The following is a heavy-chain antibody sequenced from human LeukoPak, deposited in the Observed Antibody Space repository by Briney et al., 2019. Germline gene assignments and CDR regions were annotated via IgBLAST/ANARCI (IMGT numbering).Heavy chain of an antibody. J-gene: IGHJ3*02. Sequence: SETLSLTCDVYGGSFRGYYWSWIRQPAGKGLEWIGRIYTSGSTNYNPSLKSRVTMSVDTSKNQFSLKLSSVTAADTAVYYCASESYIAARLTGAFDIWGQGTMVTVSS. CDR2: IYTSGST. CDR1: GGSFRGYY. D-gene: IGHD6-6*01. V-gene: IGHV4-59*10. CDR3: ASESYIAARLTGAFDI.